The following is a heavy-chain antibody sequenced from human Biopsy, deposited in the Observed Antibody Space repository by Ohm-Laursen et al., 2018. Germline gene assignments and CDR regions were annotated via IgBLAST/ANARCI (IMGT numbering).Heavy chain of an antibody. D-gene: IGHD6-19*01. Sequence: SLRLSCAASGFGMYAMHWVRQPPGKGLEWLAVIAYDGSNKYYAESVKGRFTISRDRSRDAVHLQMNSLRYEDTALYYCAKDGGQWLGGAFDIWGHGTMVSVSS. CDR2: IAYDGSNK. J-gene: IGHJ3*02. CDR1: GFGMYA. CDR3: AKDGGQWLGGAFDI. V-gene: IGHV3-30*18.